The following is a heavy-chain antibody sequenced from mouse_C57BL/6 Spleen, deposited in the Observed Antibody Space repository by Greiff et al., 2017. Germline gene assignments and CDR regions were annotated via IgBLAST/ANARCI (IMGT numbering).Heavy chain of an antibody. D-gene: IGHD2-5*01. CDR2: IYPSDSET. V-gene: IGHV1-61*01. CDR1: GYTFTSYW. CDR3: ARRGYYSNFFDY. Sequence: VQLQQSGAELVRPGSSVKLSCKASGYTFTSYWMDWVKQRPGQGLEWIGNIYPSDSETHYNQKFKDKATLTVDKSSSTAYMQLSSLTSEDSAVYYCARRGYYSNFFDYWGQGTTLTVSS. J-gene: IGHJ2*01.